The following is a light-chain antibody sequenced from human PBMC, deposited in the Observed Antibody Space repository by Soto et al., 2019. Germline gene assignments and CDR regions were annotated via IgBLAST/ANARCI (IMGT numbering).Light chain of an antibody. CDR2: AAS. V-gene: IGKV1-39*01. CDR3: QKYNRALPIT. J-gene: IGKJ5*01. CDR1: QSISSY. Sequence: DIQMTQSPSSLSASVGDRVTITCRASQSISSYLNWYQQKPGKAPKLLIYAASSLQSGVPSRFSGSGSGTDFTLTISSLQPEEVATYYCQKYNRALPITAGQGTRRESK.